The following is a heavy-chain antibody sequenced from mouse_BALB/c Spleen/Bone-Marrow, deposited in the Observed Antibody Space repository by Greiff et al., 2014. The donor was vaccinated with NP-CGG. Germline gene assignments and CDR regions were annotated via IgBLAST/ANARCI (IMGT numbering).Heavy chain of an antibody. V-gene: IGHV1-4*01. D-gene: IGHD2-4*01. J-gene: IGHJ2*01. CDR1: GYTFTSYT. CDR2: INPTIGYT. Sequence: QVQLKQSGAELARPGASVKMSCKASGYTFTSYTMHWVKQRPGQGLEWIGYINPTIGYTNYNQKFKDKATLTADKSSSTAYMQLSSLTSEDSAVYYCATTLITTADYWGQGTTLSVSS. CDR3: ATTLITTADY.